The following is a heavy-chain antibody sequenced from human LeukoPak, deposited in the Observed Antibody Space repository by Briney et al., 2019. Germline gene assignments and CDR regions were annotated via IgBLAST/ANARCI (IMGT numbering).Heavy chain of an antibody. CDR3: AKSPYFYNSGRSVDV. Sequence: GGSLRLSCAASGFTFSNYAMTWVRQAPGKGLEWVSSISGSGGTSYYADSVKGRFTIPRDSAKNMLFLQMNRLRAEDTAVYYCAKSPYFYNSGRSVDVWGKGTTVTVSS. D-gene: IGHD3-10*01. CDR2: ISGSGGTS. V-gene: IGHV3-23*01. CDR1: GFTFSNYA. J-gene: IGHJ6*04.